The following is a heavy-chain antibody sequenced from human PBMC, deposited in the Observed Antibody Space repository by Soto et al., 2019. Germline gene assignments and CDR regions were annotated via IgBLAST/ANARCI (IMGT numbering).Heavy chain of an antibody. Sequence: EVQLVESGGGLVQSGGSLRLSCAASGFTFSSYWMHWVRQAPGKGLVWVSRINSDARSTSYADSVKGRVTISRDNAKNTLYLQMNSLRAEDTAVYYCARAGLPRTFDYWGQGPLVTVSS. CDR2: INSDARST. J-gene: IGHJ4*02. CDR3: ARAGLPRTFDY. CDR1: GFTFSSYW. D-gene: IGHD5-18*01. V-gene: IGHV3-74*01.